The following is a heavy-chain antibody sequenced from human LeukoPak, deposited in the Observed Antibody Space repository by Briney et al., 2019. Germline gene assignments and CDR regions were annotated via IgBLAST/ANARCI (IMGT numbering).Heavy chain of an antibody. CDR3: ARGGLGYCSRTTCSFDY. CDR2: IYYSGST. Sequence: PSETLSLTCTVSGGSISSSSYSWGWIRQPPGKGLEWIGSIYYSGSTNYNPSLKSRVTISVDTSKNQFSLKLSSVTAADTAVYYCARGGLGYCSRTTCSFDYWGQGTLVTVSS. J-gene: IGHJ4*02. CDR1: GGSISSSSYS. V-gene: IGHV4-39*07. D-gene: IGHD2-2*01.